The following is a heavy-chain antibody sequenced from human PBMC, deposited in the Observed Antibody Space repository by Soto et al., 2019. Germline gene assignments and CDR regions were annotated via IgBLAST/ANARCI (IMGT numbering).Heavy chain of an antibody. CDR1: GFTFSSYA. CDR2: ISYDGSNK. D-gene: IGHD6-6*01. V-gene: IGHV3-30-3*01. CDR3: ARDQGLDYYYYGTDV. Sequence: QVQLVESGGGVVQPGRSLRLSCAASGFTFSSYAMHWVRQAPGKGLEWVAVISYDGSNKYYADSVKGRFTISRDNSKNTLYLQMNSLRAEDTAVYYCARDQGLDYYYYGTDVWGQGTTVTVSS. J-gene: IGHJ6*02.